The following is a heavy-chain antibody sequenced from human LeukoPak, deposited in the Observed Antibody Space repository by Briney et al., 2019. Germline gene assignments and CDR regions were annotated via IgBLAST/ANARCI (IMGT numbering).Heavy chain of an antibody. CDR2: IYYSGST. CDR3: ARGENYYGSGSYYLDY. Sequence: PSETLSLTCTVSGGSISSYYWSWIRQPPGKGLEWIGDIYYSGSTNYNPSLKSRVTISVDTSKNQFSLKLSSVTAADTAVYYCARGENYYGSGSYYLDYWGQGTLVTVSS. V-gene: IGHV4-59*01. J-gene: IGHJ4*02. CDR1: GGSISSYY. D-gene: IGHD3-10*01.